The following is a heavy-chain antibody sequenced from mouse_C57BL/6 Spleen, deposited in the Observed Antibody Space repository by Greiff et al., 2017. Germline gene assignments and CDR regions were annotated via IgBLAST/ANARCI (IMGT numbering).Heavy chain of an antibody. CDR3: ARWYDYDVGFAY. D-gene: IGHD2-4*01. CDR2: IRNKANGYTT. V-gene: IGHV7-3*01. J-gene: IGHJ3*01. CDR1: GFTFTDYY. Sequence: DVMLVESGGGLVQPGGSLSLSCAASGFTFTDYYMSWVRQPPGKALEWLGFIRNKANGYTTEYSASVKGRFTISRDNSQSILYLQMNALRAEDSATYYCARWYDYDVGFAYWGQGTLVTVSA.